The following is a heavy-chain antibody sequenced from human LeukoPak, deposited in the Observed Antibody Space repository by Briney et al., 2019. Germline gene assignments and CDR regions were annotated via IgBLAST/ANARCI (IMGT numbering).Heavy chain of an antibody. V-gene: IGHV1-8*01. J-gene: IGHJ4*02. Sequence: ASVNVSCKVSGYTLTELSMHWVRQATGQGLEWLGWMTPNNGNTGYAPKLQGRVIMTRDISISTAYMEVSSLISEDTAVYYCTRGDHWGQGTLVTVSS. CDR3: TRGDH. CDR2: MTPNNGNT. CDR1: GYTLTELS.